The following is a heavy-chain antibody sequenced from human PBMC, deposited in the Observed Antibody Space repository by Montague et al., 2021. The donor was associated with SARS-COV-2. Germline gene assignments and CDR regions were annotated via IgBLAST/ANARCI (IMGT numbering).Heavy chain of an antibody. CDR1: GGSFAGFS. CDR2: IYYSCAT. CDR3: ARGTKPYYDLWL. D-gene: IGHD3-3*01. Sequence: SETLSLTCSVGGSFAGFSYTWLRQTPCKGLEWIGEIYYSCATDYXPSLKVRVTISADTSKSEFSPELRSVSPADTAIYYCARGTKPYYDLWLWGQGTLVTVSS. J-gene: IGHJ4*02. V-gene: IGHV4-34*01.